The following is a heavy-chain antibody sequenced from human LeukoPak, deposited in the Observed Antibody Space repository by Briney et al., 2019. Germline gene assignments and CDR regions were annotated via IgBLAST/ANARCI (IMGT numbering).Heavy chain of an antibody. Sequence: GGSLRLSCAASGFTFSSYGIHWVRQAPGKGLELVAFIRYDGSNKYYADSVKGRFTISRDNSKSTLYLQMNSLRAEDTAVYYCAKDLSMIWCSTTTCSYFDYWGQGTLVTVSS. CDR1: GFTFSSYG. J-gene: IGHJ4*02. V-gene: IGHV3-30*02. CDR2: IRYDGSNK. CDR3: AKDLSMIWCSTTTCSYFDY. D-gene: IGHD2-2*01.